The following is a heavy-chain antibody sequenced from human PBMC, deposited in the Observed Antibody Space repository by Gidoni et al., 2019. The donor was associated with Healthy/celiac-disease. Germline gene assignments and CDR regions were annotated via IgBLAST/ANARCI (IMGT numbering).Heavy chain of an antibody. J-gene: IGHJ4*02. CDR1: GFTFSSSW. CDR2: INSDGSST. CDR3: ARAFSSSWYDLEYYFDY. V-gene: IGHV3-74*01. Sequence: EVQLVESGGGLVQLGGSLRLSCAASGFTFSSSWMHWVRQAPGKGLVWVSRINSDGSSTSYADSVKGRFTISRDNAKNTLYLQMNSLRAEDTAVYYCARAFSSSWYDLEYYFDYWGQGTLVTVSS. D-gene: IGHD6-13*01.